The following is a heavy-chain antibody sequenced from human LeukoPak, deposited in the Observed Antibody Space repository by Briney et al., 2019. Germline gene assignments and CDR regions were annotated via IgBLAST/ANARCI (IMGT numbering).Heavy chain of an antibody. J-gene: IGHJ4*02. CDR1: GYSFTSYW. CDR3: ARRSAGTPYFDY. CDR2: IYPGDSDT. Sequence: GESLKISCKGSGYSFTSYWIGWVRQMPGKGLEWMGIIYPGDSDTRYSASFQGQVTIPAHKSINTAYLQWSSLKASDTAMFYCARRSAGTPYFDYWGQGTLVTVSS. D-gene: IGHD1-26*01. V-gene: IGHV5-51*01.